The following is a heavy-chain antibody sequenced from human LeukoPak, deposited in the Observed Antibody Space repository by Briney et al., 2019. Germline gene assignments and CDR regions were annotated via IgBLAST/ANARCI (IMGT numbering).Heavy chain of an antibody. D-gene: IGHD3-10*01. CDR3: ARYRVGSAMVPHYFDY. CDR2: IFSSGST. V-gene: IGHV4-59*01. CDR1: GGSISSYY. J-gene: IGHJ4*02. Sequence: SETLSLTCTVSGGSISSYYWSWIRQPPGKGLEWIGYIFSSGSTNYDPSFKGRVTISVNTSKNQFSLKLTSVTAADTAVYYCARYRVGSAMVPHYFDYSGQGALVTVSS.